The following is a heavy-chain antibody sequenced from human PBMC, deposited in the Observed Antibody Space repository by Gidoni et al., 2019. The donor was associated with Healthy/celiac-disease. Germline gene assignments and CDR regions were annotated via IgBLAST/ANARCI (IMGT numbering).Heavy chain of an antibody. CDR1: ESTFSSYA. CDR2: ILPIFGTA. D-gene: IGHD3-22*01. Sequence: QVQLVQSGAEVKKPGSSVKVSCKASESTFSSYAISWGRQAPGPGLEWMGGILPIFGTANYAQKFQGRVTITADESTSTAYMELSSLRSEDTAVYYCARDRPEYYDSSGAFDYWGQGTLVTVSS. V-gene: IGHV1-69*01. CDR3: ARDRPEYYDSSGAFDY. J-gene: IGHJ4*02.